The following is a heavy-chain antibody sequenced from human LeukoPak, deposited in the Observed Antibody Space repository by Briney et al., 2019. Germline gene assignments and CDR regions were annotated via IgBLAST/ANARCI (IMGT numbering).Heavy chain of an antibody. V-gene: IGHV4-59*01. Sequence: SETLPLTCTFSGGSISSYHWNWIRQTPGKGPEWIGYMYYTGVSNYNPSLKSRVAISVDSSKNQFSLKVTSVTAADTAIYYCTTIKRGDIFGYFDFWGQGALVTVSS. CDR1: GGSISSYH. D-gene: IGHD5-18*01. J-gene: IGHJ4*02. CDR3: TTIKRGDIFGYFDF. CDR2: MYYTGVS.